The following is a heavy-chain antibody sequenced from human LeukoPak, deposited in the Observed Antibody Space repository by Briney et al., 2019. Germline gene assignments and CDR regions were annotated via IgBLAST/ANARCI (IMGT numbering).Heavy chain of an antibody. CDR2: IYRNDDK. J-gene: IGHJ5*02. CDR3: AHRLYGTLTGYFNWSDP. V-gene: IGHV2-5*01. CDR1: AFSVTTSSVD. D-gene: IGHD3-9*01. Sequence: SVPTPVKPTQTLTLTSTFAAFSVTTSSVDVGCCRQPPGTALEWPPPIYRNDDKRYSPSLKSPITSTPGTSTHQLLLTMPNMDPVDTATYYCAHRLYGTLTGYFNWSDPWGQGTLVIV.